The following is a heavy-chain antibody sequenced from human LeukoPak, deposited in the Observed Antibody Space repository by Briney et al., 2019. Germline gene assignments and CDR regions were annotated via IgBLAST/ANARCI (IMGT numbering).Heavy chain of an antibody. D-gene: IGHD2-15*01. V-gene: IGHV7-4-1*02. CDR1: GYTFTSYA. CDR3: VVAATPYYYYGMDV. J-gene: IGHJ6*02. Sequence: EASVKVSCKASGYTFTSYAMNWVRQAPGQGLEWMGWINTNTGNPTYAQGFTGRFVFSLDTSVSTAYLQISSLKAEDTAVYYCVVAATPYYYYGMDVWGQGTTVTVSS. CDR2: INTNTGNP.